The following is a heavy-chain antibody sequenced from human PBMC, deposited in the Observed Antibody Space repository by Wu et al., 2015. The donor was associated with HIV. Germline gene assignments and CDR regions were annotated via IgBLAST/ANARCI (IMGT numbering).Heavy chain of an antibody. CDR3: ARARYYDSSGYYNWYFDL. V-gene: IGHV1-2*02. CDR2: INPNSGGT. D-gene: IGHD3-22*01. J-gene: IGHJ2*01. Sequence: QAQLVQSGAEVKKPGASVKVSCKASGYTLTGYYFHWMRQAPGQGLEWMGWINPNSGGTNYAQKFQGRVTLTSDMSISTAYMELSSLRSDDTAVFYCARARYYDSSGYYNWYFDLWGRGTLVTVSS. CDR1: GYTLTGYY.